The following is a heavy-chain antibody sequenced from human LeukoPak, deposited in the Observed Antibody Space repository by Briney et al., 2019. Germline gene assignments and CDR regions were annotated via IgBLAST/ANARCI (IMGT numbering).Heavy chain of an antibody. CDR3: ARDMGGYRRTDYYYYMDV. V-gene: IGHV3-11*01. Sequence: GGSLRLSCAASGFNFSDYYMSWIRQVPGKGLEWVAYISNSSGTKYYPASVKGRFTISRDNAKNSLFLQMNSLRVEDTAVYYCARDMGGYRRTDYYYYMDVWGKGTTVTISS. CDR2: ISNSSGTK. CDR1: GFNFSDYY. J-gene: IGHJ6*03. D-gene: IGHD6-25*01.